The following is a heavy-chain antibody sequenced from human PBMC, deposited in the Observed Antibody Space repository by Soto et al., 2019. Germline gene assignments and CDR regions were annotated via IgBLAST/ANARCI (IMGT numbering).Heavy chain of an antibody. CDR3: AHSVLRTVFGLVTTTAIYFDF. Sequence: QITLNESGPTQVKPRQTLTLTCTFSGFSLTTSGVGVGWIRQSPGKAPEWLALIYWDDDKRYSPSLKRRLTITNDPSNNQVVLTMADLDPADTATYYSAHSVLRTVFGLVTTTAIYFDFWGQGTPVTVSS. J-gene: IGHJ4*02. CDR2: IYWDDDK. D-gene: IGHD3-3*01. CDR1: GFSLTTSGVG. V-gene: IGHV2-5*02.